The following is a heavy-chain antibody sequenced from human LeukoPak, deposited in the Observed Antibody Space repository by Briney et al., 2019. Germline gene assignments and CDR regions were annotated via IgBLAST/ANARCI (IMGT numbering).Heavy chain of an antibody. CDR3: GRNRVDV. V-gene: IGHV3-48*04. Sequence: TGGSLRLSCAASGFTFSSYSMNWVRQAPGKGLEWLSYIGSSGTPIYYADSVKGRFTISRDNTKNLLFLQMNSLRAEDTAIYYCGRNRVDVWGQGTLVTVSS. CDR1: GFTFSSYS. CDR2: IGSSGTPI. J-gene: IGHJ4*02.